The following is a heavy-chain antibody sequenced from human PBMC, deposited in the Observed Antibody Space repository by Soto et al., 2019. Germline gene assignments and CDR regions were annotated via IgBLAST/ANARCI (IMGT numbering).Heavy chain of an antibody. V-gene: IGHV3-23*01. CDR3: AKLVEDIVVVPAALGYYYMDV. D-gene: IGHD2-2*01. J-gene: IGHJ6*03. CDR1: GFTFSSYP. CDR2: IIGSGGSP. Sequence: GGSLSLSCAASGFTFSSYPMSWVRQAPGKGLEWVSAIIGSGGSPYYADTVKGRFTISRDNSKNTLYLQMNSLRAEDTAVYYCAKLVEDIVVVPAALGYYYMDVWGKGTTVTVSS.